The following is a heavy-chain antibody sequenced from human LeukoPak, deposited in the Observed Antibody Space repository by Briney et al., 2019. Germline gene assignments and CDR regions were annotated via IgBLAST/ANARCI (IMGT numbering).Heavy chain of an antibody. D-gene: IGHD3-3*01. Sequence: SSETLSLTCTVSGGSISSYYWSWIRQPPGKGLEWIGYIYYSGSTNYNPSLKSRVTISVDTSKNQFSLKLSSVTAADTAVYYCARANYDFWSGYSWFDYWGQGTLVTVSS. CDR1: GGSISSYY. V-gene: IGHV4-59*01. CDR3: ARANYDFWSGYSWFDY. CDR2: IYYSGST. J-gene: IGHJ4*02.